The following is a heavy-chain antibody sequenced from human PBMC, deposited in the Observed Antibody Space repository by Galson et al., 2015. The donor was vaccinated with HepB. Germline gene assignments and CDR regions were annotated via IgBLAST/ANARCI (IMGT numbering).Heavy chain of an antibody. CDR1: GFSLSSSGVG. CDR2: FYWNDDE. J-gene: IGHJ4*02. Sequence: PALVKPTQTLTLTCTFSGFSLSSSGVGVGWLRQPPGKALEWLALFYWNDDESYSPSLKSRLTITEDASKNQVVLTMTNMDPVDTATYYCAHRQYDSGGDRDVYWGQGTLVTVSS. D-gene: IGHD3-22*01. CDR3: AHRQYDSGGDRDVY. V-gene: IGHV2-5*01.